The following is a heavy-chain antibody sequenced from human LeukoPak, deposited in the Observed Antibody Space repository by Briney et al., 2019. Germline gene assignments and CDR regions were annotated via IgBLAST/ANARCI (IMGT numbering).Heavy chain of an antibody. CDR3: ASGYGDSVMDV. D-gene: IGHD4-17*01. V-gene: IGHV4-34*01. Sequence: SSETLSLTCAVYGGSFSGYYWSWIRQPPGKGLEWIGEINHSGSTNYNPSLKSRVTISVDTSKNQFSLKLSSVTAADTAVYYCASGYGDSVMDVWGQGTTVTVSS. CDR2: INHSGST. CDR1: GGSFSGYY. J-gene: IGHJ6*02.